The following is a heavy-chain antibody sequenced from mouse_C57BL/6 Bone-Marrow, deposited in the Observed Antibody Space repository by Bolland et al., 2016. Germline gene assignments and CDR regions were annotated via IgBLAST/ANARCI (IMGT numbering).Heavy chain of an antibody. Sequence: IKYNEKFKDKATLTADKSSSTVYMELSRLTSEDSAVYFCARHEDGGDGYYADYWGQGTLV. J-gene: IGHJ3*01. D-gene: IGHD2-3*01. CDR2: I. V-gene: IGHV1-62-2*01. CDR3: ARHEDGGDGYYADY.